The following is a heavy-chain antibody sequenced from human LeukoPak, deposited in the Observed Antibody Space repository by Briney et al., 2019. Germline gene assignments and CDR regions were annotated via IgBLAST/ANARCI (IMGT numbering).Heavy chain of an antibody. D-gene: IGHD3-22*01. J-gene: IGHJ4*02. CDR2: IYHSGST. V-gene: IGHV4-38-2*01. CDR1: GYSISSGYY. Sequence: SETLSLTCAVSGYSISSGYYWGWIRQPPGKGLEWIGSIYHSGSTYYNPSLKSRVTISVDTSKNQFSLKLSSVTAADTAVYYCSRHWRYDSSGYNFDYWGQGTIVTVSS. CDR3: SRHWRYDSSGYNFDY.